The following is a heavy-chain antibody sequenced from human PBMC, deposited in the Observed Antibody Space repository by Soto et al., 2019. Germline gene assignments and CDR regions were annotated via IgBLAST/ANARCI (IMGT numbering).Heavy chain of an antibody. Sequence: QVQLVQSGAEVKKPGSSVKVSCKASVGTFSSYAISWVRQAPGQGLEWMGGIIPIFGTANYAQKFQGRVTITADESTSTAYMELSSLRSEDTAVYYCASTNIVVVVAANYYGMDVLGQGTTVTVSS. D-gene: IGHD2-15*01. CDR1: VGTFSSYA. CDR3: ASTNIVVVVAANYYGMDV. CDR2: IIPIFGTA. J-gene: IGHJ6*01. V-gene: IGHV1-69*01.